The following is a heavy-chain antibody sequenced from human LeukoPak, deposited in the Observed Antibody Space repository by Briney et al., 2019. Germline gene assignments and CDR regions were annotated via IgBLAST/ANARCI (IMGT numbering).Heavy chain of an antibody. J-gene: IGHJ4*02. CDR3: ARALSYFDY. CDR2: IYYSGST. Sequence: SETLSLTCTVSGGSISSSSYYWGWIRQPPGKGLEWIGSIYYSGSTNYNPSLKSRVTISVDTSKNQFSLKLSSVTAADTAVYYCARALSYFDYWGQGTLVTVSS. V-gene: IGHV4-39*07. CDR1: GGSISSSSYY.